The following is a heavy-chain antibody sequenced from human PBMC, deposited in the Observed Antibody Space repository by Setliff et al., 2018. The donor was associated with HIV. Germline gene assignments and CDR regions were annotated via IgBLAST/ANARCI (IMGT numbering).Heavy chain of an antibody. D-gene: IGHD3-22*01. CDR2: ISYSGST. Sequence: NPSETLSLTCTVSGGSISSFFWSWIRQPPGKGLEWIGHISYSGSTNYNPSLKSRVTISVDTSKNQFSLKLTSVTAADTAVYYCARRRSPPSGFYSKYYMDVWGKGTTVTVSS. J-gene: IGHJ6*03. CDR1: GGSISSFF. CDR3: ARRRSPPSGFYSKYYMDV. V-gene: IGHV4-59*08.